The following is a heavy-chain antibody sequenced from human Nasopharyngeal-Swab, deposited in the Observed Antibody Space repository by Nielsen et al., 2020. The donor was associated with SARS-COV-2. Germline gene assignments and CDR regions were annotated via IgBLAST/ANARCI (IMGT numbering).Heavy chain of an antibody. D-gene: IGHD3-22*01. CDR1: GYSFIAYW. J-gene: IGHJ4*02. Sequence: GESLKISCKGSGYSFIAYWIGWVRQMPGKGLEWMGIIYSGDSDTRYSPSFQGQVSFSVDKSISTAYLHWSSLKASDTAIYYCARGYYDSNGHDIFDYWGQGTLVTVSS. CDR2: IYSGDSDT. V-gene: IGHV5-51*01. CDR3: ARGYYDSNGHDIFDY.